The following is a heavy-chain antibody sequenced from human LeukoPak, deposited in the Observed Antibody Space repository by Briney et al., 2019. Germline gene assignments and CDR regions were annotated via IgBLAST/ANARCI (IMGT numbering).Heavy chain of an antibody. CDR1: GFTLSNAW. CDR3: AKRGGSRRAMSGAFDI. J-gene: IGHJ3*02. V-gene: IGHV3-15*01. D-gene: IGHD3-10*01. CDR2: IKSKTNGETR. Sequence: GGSLRLSCAASGFTLSNAWMNWVRQAPGKGLEWVGLIKSKTNGETRDYAAPVKGRFTISRDDSDNTLYLQMNSLKNEDTAVYYCAKRGGSRRAMSGAFDIWGQGTMVTVSS.